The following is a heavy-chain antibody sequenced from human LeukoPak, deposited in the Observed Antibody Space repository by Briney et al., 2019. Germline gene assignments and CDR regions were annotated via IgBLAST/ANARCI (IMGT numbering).Heavy chain of an antibody. J-gene: IGHJ6*03. CDR3: ARGRSEWLVPGYYYYMDV. CDR1: GFTFSSYA. CDR2: ISSNGGST. Sequence: PGGSLRLSCAASGFTFSSYAMHWVRQAPGKGLEYVSAISSNGGSTYYANSVKGRFTISRDNSKNTLYLQMGSLRAEDTAVYYCARGRSEWLVPGYYYYMDVWGKGTTVTVSS. V-gene: IGHV3-64*01. D-gene: IGHD6-19*01.